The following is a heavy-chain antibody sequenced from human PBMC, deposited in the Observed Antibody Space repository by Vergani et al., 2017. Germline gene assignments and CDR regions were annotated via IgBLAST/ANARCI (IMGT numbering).Heavy chain of an antibody. CDR1: GFTFDDYG. V-gene: IGHV3-20*04. J-gene: IGHJ4*02. CDR3: AMGTLSIAAAGTGPAAGFDY. Sequence: EVQLVESGGGVVRPGGSLRLSCAASGFTFDDYGMSWVRQAPGKGLEWVSGINWNGGSTGYADSVKGRFTISRDNAKNSLYLQMNSLRAEDTAVYYCAMGTLSIAAAGTGPAAGFDYWGQGTLVTVSS. D-gene: IGHD6-13*01. CDR2: INWNGGST.